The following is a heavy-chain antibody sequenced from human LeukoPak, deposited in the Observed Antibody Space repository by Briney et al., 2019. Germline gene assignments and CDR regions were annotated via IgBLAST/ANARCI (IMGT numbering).Heavy chain of an antibody. CDR1: GCSITSDSY. V-gene: IGHV4-38-2*01. CDR3: ARQNLVPSAYIDY. Sequence: SETLSLTCAVSGCSITSDSYWGWVRQPPGKGLEWIGTIYHSGSTYYNPSLKSRVTISVDTSKNHVSLKLRSVTAADTAVYYCARQNLVPSAYIDYWGQGILVTVSS. J-gene: IGHJ4*02. D-gene: IGHD2-2*01. CDR2: IYHSGST.